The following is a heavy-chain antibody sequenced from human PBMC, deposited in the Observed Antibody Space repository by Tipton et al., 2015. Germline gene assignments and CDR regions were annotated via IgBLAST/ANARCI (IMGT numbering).Heavy chain of an antibody. J-gene: IGHJ6*02. Sequence: TLSLTCSVSSDSISKYYWSWIRQPPGKELEWIGYIQYSGSTNYNPSLKSRVTISVDTSKTQFSLQLNSVTPEDTAVYYCARGFLCGGDCFSYGMDVWGQGTTVTVSS. CDR3: ARGFLCGGDCFSYGMDV. CDR2: IQYSGST. V-gene: IGHV4-59*12. CDR1: SDSISKYY. D-gene: IGHD2-21*01.